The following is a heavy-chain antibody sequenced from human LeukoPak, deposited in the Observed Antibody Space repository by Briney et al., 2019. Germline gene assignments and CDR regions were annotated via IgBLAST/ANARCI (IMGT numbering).Heavy chain of an antibody. J-gene: IGHJ4*02. CDR2: INHSGST. D-gene: IGHD2-2*02. V-gene: IGHV4-34*01. Sequence: SETLSLTCAVYGGSFSGYYWSWIRQPPGKGLEWIGEINHSGSTDYNPSLKSRVTISVDTSKNQFSLKLSSVTAADTAVYYCARVVPAAIPYYYWGQGTLVTVSS. CDR3: ARVVPAAIPYYY. CDR1: GGSFSGYY.